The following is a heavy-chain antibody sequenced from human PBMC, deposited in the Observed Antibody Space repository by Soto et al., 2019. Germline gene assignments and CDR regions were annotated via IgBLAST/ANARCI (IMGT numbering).Heavy chain of an antibody. CDR1: GFTFSTYS. D-gene: IGHD1-26*01. CDR2: INGRSNYM. CDR3: AREDGIVGATSAFDY. J-gene: IGHJ4*02. Sequence: EVQLVESGGGLVKPGGSLRLSCAASGFTFSTYSMNWVRQAPGKGLEWVSSINGRSNYMYYADSVKGRFTISRDNAKNSLYLQMNNLRAEDTAVYYCAREDGIVGATSAFDYWGQGTLVTVSS. V-gene: IGHV3-21*01.